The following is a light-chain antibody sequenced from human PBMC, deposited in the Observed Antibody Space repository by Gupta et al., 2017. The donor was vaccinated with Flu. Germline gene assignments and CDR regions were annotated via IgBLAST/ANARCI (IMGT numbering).Light chain of an antibody. CDR3: QHMNYCPRT. J-gene: IGKJ1*01. Sequence: SQIVGRSYLAWYQQQPGPARRLLIYGASTGASGIAGWCSGSGSETVFTLTISRLQYEYFAFYYCQHMNYCPRTFGQGTKVEIK. CDR1: QIVGRSY. V-gene: IGKV3D-7*01. CDR2: GAS.